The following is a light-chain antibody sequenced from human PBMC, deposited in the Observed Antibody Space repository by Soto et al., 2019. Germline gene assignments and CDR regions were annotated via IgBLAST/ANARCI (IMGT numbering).Light chain of an antibody. J-gene: IGKJ4*01. CDR3: QQLNSYPLT. Sequence: QLTQSPSSLSASVGDRVTITCRASQGIASYLAWYQQKPGQAPNLLIYAASTLQSGVPSRFSGSGSGTVFTLTISSLQPEDFATYYCQQLNSYPLTFGGGTKVEI. CDR2: AAS. V-gene: IGKV1-9*01. CDR1: QGIASY.